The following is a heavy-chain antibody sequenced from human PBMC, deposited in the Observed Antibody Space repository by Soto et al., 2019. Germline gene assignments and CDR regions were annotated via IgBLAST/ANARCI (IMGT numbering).Heavy chain of an antibody. CDR3: ATNIAAAGYWFDP. V-gene: IGHV4-59*01. CDR1: GGSISSYY. D-gene: IGHD6-13*01. J-gene: IGHJ5*02. Sequence: PSETLSLTCTVSGGSISSYYWSWIRQPPGKGLEWIGYNYYSGSTNYNPSLKSRITKTVDTSKNQFSLKLSSVTAADTAVYYCATNIAAAGYWFDPWGQGTLVTVSS. CDR2: NYYSGST.